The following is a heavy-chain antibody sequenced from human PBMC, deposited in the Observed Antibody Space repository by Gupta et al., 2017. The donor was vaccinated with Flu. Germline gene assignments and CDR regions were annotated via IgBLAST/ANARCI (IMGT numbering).Heavy chain of an antibody. J-gene: IGHJ4*02. CDR1: Y. Sequence: YIHWVRQAPGQGLEWMGRINPNSGGTKYAQNFQGRVTMTRDTSINTAYMERSRLKSDDTAVYYCARVSYCSTTSCFQPFDFWGQGSLVTVSS. CDR2: INPNSGGT. CDR3: ARVSYCSTTSCFQPFDF. V-gene: IGHV1-2*06. D-gene: IGHD2-2*01.